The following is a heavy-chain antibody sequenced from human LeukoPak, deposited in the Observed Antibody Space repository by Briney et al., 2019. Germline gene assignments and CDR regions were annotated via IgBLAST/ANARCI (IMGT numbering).Heavy chain of an antibody. D-gene: IGHD5-12*01. J-gene: IGHJ4*02. CDR2: IYISGST. CDR3: ARDGYSGSDAL. V-gene: IGHV4-4*07. Sequence: PSETLSLTCTVSGGSITSYYWSWLRQPAGKGLEWIGRIYISGSTNYNPSLKSRVTISVDTSQNQFYLKLSSVTAADTAVYYCARDGYSGSDALWGQGTLVTVSS. CDR1: GGSITSYY.